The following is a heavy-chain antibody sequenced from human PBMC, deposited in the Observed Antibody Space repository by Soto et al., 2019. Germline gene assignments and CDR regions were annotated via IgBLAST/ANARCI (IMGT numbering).Heavy chain of an antibody. CDR3: ASSHGIAAAGPTGYYFDY. J-gene: IGHJ4*02. D-gene: IGHD6-13*01. Sequence: SVKVSCKASGGTFSSYAISWVRQAPGQGLEWMGGIIPIFGTANYAQKFQGRVTITADESTSTAYMELSSLRSEDTAVYYCASSHGIAAAGPTGYYFDYWGQGTLVTVSS. CDR2: IIPIFGTA. CDR1: GGTFSSYA. V-gene: IGHV1-69*13.